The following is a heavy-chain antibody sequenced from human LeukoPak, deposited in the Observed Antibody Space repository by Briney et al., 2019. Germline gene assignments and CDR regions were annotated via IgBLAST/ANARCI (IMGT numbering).Heavy chain of an antibody. D-gene: IGHD3-22*01. CDR1: GYTFTSYG. V-gene: IGHV1-46*01. CDR2: INPSGGST. J-gene: IGHJ4*02. CDR3: ARSYDSSGYAHGFDY. Sequence: GASVKVSCKASGYTFTSYGISWVRQAPGQGLEWMGIINPSGGSTSYAQKFQGRVTMTRDTSTSTVYMELSSLRSEDTAVYYCARSYDSSGYAHGFDYWGQGTLVTVSS.